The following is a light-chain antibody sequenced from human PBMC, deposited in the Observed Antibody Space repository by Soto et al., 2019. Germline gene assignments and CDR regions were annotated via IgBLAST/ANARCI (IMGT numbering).Light chain of an antibody. J-gene: IGLJ1*01. CDR1: SSDVGSYNL. V-gene: IGLV2-23*01. Sequence: SALTQPASVSGSPGESITISCTGTSSDVGSYNLVSWYQQHPGKAPKLLIHDGSKRPSGVSNRFSESKSGNTASLTISGLQAEDEADYYCCSYVGNSAWVFGSGTKVTVL. CDR3: CSYVGNSAWV. CDR2: DGS.